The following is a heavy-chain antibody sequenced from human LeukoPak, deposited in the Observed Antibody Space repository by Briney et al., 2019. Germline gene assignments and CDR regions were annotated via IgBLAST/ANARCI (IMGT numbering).Heavy chain of an antibody. J-gene: IGHJ4*02. CDR2: IHHGGST. D-gene: IGHD2-8*02. CDR1: GGSISSGVYY. V-gene: IGHV4-30-2*01. CDR3: ARARLERTGYYFDS. Sequence: SQTLSLTCTVSGGSISSGVYYWSWIRQPPGEGLEWIGYIHHGGSTYYNPSLKSRVTLSVDRSKNQFSLQLTSVTAADTAVYYCARARLERTGYYFDSWGQGALVTVSS.